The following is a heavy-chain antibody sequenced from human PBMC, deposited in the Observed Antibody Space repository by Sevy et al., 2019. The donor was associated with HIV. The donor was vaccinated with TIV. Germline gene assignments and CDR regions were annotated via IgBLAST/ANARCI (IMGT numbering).Heavy chain of an antibody. CDR2: FDAEDGET. CDR3: ATGLIVGAIN. J-gene: IGHJ4*02. Sequence: ASVKVSCKVSGYTLTELSMHWVRQAPGKGLEWMGDFDAEDGETIYAQKFQGRVTMTEDTSTDTAYMELSSLRSEDTAVYYCATGLIVGAINWGQGTLVTVSS. D-gene: IGHD1-26*01. CDR1: GYTLTELS. V-gene: IGHV1-24*01.